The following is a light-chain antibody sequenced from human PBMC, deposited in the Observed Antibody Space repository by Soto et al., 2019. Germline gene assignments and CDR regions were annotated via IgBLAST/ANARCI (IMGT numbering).Light chain of an antibody. CDR1: QSIFNY. V-gene: IGKV1-39*01. CDR3: QQSHSFPWT. CDR2: ATS. J-gene: IGKJ1*01. Sequence: DIQMTQSPSSLSASVGDRVTITCRASQSIFNYLNWYQQKPGKAPKLLIFATSNLQSGVPSRFSGSGSGTEFTLTISSLQLEDFATYYCQQSHSFPWTFGQGTKVEI.